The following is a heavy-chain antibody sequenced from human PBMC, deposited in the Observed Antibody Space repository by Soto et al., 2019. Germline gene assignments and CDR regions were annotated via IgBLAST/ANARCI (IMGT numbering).Heavy chain of an antibody. J-gene: IGHJ4*02. V-gene: IGHV3-7*01. Sequence: GGSLRLSCAPSGFTFHNYWMGWVRPTPAQGLERVANIKPDGGDKYYVDSVKGRFTISRDNAKNSLYLQMNILRAEDTAVYYCARENYFDYWGQGTLGTVSS. CDR3: ARENYFDY. CDR1: GFTFHNYW. CDR2: IKPDGGDK.